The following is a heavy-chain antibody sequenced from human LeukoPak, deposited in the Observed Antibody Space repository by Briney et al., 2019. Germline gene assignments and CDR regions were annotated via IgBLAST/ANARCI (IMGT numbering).Heavy chain of an antibody. Sequence: SETLSLTCAVYGESFSGYYWSWIRQPPGKGLEWIGSIYHSGSTYYNPSLKSRVTISVDTSKNQFSLKLSSVTAADTAVYYCARETGSGIMDVWGKGTTVTVSS. CDR2: IYHSGST. CDR1: GESFSGYY. D-gene: IGHD3-10*01. CDR3: ARETGSGIMDV. V-gene: IGHV4-34*01. J-gene: IGHJ6*04.